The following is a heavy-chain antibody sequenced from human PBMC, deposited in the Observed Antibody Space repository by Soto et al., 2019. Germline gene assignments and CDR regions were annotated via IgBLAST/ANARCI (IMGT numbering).Heavy chain of an antibody. J-gene: IGHJ5*02. D-gene: IGHD2-8*01. CDR2: IHSDGDT. Sequence: QIQLQESGPGLVKPSQTLSLTCSVSGGSITSGDYYWSWIRKHPVKGLTWIGYIHSDGDTDYNPSLRRRLTMSVDTSANQFSLRLTSVTAADTAVYYCARDRGPAGVSDLWGQGTLVTVSS. CDR1: GGSITSGDYY. CDR3: ARDRGPAGVSDL. V-gene: IGHV4-31*03.